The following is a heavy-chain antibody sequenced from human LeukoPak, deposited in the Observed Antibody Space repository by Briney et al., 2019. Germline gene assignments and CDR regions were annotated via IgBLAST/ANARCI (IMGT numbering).Heavy chain of an antibody. D-gene: IGHD3-3*01. Sequence: PGGSLRLSWSASGFTFSSYAISWVRQAPGKGLEWVSAISGSGGSTYYADSVKGRFTISRDNSKNTLYLQMNSLRGEDTAVYYCAKLNPGIFGWFDPWGQGTLVTVSS. CDR1: GFTFSSYA. CDR2: ISGSGGST. J-gene: IGHJ5*02. V-gene: IGHV3-23*01. CDR3: AKLNPGIFGWFDP.